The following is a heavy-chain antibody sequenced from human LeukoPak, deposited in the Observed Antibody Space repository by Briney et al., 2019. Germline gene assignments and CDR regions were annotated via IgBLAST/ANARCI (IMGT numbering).Heavy chain of an antibody. D-gene: IGHD6-13*01. Sequence: GGSLRLSCAASGFTFSSYWMSWVRQAPGKGLEWVSSISSSSSYIYYADSVKGRFTISRDNAKNSLYLQMNSLRAEDTAVYYCASEGIAAEYFQHWGQGTLVTVSS. J-gene: IGHJ1*01. CDR1: GFTFSSYW. CDR3: ASEGIAAEYFQH. V-gene: IGHV3-21*01. CDR2: ISSSSSYI.